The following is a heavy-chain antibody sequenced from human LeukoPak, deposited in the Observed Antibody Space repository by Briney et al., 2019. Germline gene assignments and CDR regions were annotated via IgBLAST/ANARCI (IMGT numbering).Heavy chain of an antibody. CDR2: INAGNGNT. V-gene: IGHV1-3*01. D-gene: IGHD1-26*01. Sequence: ASVTVSCKASGYTFTSYAMHWVRQAPGQRLEWMGWINAGNGNTEYAQKLQGRVTITRDTSASTAYMELSSLRSEDTAVYYCARDSRSLGMDVWGQGTTVTVSS. CDR3: ARDSRSLGMDV. CDR1: GYTFTSYA. J-gene: IGHJ6*02.